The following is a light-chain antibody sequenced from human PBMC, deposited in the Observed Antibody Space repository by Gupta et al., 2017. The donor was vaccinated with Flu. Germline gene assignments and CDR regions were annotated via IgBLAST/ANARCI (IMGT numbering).Light chain of an antibody. Sequence: SSELTPDPAVSVALGQTVRITCQGDSLPYYHAGWYQQKPRQAPVLVIYGENNRPSGIPDRFSGSSSGNTASLTITGAQAEDEADYYCNSRDSSGDHLGVFGGGTKLTVL. CDR3: NSRDSSGDHLGV. CDR1: SLPYYH. J-gene: IGLJ3*02. V-gene: IGLV3-19*01. CDR2: GEN.